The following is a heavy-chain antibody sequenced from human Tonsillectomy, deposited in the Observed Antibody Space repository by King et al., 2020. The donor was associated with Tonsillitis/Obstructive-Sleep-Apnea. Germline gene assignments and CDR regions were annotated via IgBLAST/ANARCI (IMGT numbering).Heavy chain of an antibody. CDR2: IHWDDDK. J-gene: IGHJ4*02. Sequence: ITLKESGPTLVKPPQTITLTCTFSGFSLSTSGVAVGWIRQPPGKALEWLAVIHWDDDKRYSPSLKSRLTITKDTSKNQVVLTMTNMDPVDTATYYCAHRQARVAAPGWVYFDYWGQGTLVTVSS. CDR1: GFSLSTSGVA. D-gene: IGHD6-13*01. V-gene: IGHV2-5*02. CDR3: AHRQARVAAPGWVYFDY.